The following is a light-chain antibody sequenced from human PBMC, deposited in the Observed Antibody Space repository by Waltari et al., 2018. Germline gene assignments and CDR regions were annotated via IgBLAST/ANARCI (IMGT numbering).Light chain of an antibody. J-gene: IGKJ1*01. CDR1: QSIGRS. Sequence: ETVVTQSPATLSMSPGERATLSCRTSQSIGRSLAWYQQRPGQAPRLLIYRASTRATGIPDRFSGSGSETEFTLTIGSLQSEDVAVYYCQQYNNWPPGTFGQGTRLEI. CDR3: QQYNNWPPGT. V-gene: IGKV3-15*01. CDR2: RAS.